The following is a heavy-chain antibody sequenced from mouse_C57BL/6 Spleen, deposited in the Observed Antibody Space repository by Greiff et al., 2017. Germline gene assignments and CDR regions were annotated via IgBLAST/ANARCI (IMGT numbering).Heavy chain of an antibody. CDR2: IDPSDSYT. Sequence: QVQLQQPGAELVMPGASVKLSCKASGYTFTSYWMHWVKQRPGQGLEWIGEIDPSDSYTNYNQQFKGKSTLTVDKSSSTAYMQLSSLTSEDVAVYYFARRGGYDARVGYWSQGTTLTISS. J-gene: IGHJ2*01. D-gene: IGHD2-2*01. CDR1: GYTFTSYW. CDR3: ARRGGYDARVGY. V-gene: IGHV1-69*01.